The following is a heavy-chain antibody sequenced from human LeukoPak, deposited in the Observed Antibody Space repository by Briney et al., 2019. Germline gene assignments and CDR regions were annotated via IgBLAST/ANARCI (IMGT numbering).Heavy chain of an antibody. J-gene: IGHJ1*01. CDR2: ISWDGGST. CDR1: GFTFDDYA. V-gene: IGHV3-43D*03. D-gene: IGHD6-25*01. Sequence: GGSLRLSCAASGFTFDDYAMHWVRQAPGKGLEWVCLISWDGGSTYYADSVKGRFTISRDNSKNSLYLQMNSLRAEDTALYYCAKDIAAAAGTTSNFQHWGQGTLVTVSS. CDR3: AKDIAAAAGTTSNFQH.